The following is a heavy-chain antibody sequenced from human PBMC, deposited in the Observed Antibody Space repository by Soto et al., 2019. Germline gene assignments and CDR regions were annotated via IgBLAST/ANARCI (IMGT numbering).Heavy chain of an antibody. Sequence: EVQLLESGGGLVQPGGSLRLSCAASGFTFSSYVMRWVRQAPGKGLEWVSAISGSGGSTYYADSVKGRFTISRDNSKNTLYLKMNSLRAEDTAVYYCAKRGSGSYYDYWGQGTLVTVSS. CDR1: GFTFSSYV. CDR3: AKRGSGSYYDY. V-gene: IGHV3-23*01. J-gene: IGHJ4*02. D-gene: IGHD3-10*01. CDR2: ISGSGGST.